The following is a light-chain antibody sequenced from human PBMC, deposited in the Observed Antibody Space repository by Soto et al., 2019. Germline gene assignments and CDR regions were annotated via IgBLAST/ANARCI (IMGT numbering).Light chain of an antibody. Sequence: IVLTQSPGTLSLSPGERVTLSCRASQSVTTRLAWYQHKPGQAPTLLMSGASNRASGVPVRFSGSESGTDFTLTITRLEPEDFALYYCQQYGGSPITFGLGTRLEI. V-gene: IGKV3-20*01. CDR3: QQYGGSPIT. CDR1: QSVTTR. J-gene: IGKJ5*01. CDR2: GAS.